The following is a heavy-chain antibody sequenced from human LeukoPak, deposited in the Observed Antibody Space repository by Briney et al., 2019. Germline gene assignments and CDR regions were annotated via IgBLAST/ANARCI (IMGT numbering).Heavy chain of an antibody. CDR3: ARGLVRYYYGSGSYSTYFDY. CDR1: GGSFSGYY. V-gene: IGHV4-34*01. CDR2: INHSGST. D-gene: IGHD3-10*01. J-gene: IGHJ4*02. Sequence: SETLSLTCAVYGGSFSGYYWSWIRQPPGKGLEWIGEINHSGSTNYNPSLKSRVAISVDTSKSQFSLKLSSVTAADTAVYYCARGLVRYYYGSGSYSTYFDYWGQGTLVTVSS.